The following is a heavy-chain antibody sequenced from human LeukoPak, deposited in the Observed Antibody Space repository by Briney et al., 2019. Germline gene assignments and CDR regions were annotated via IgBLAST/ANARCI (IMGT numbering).Heavy chain of an antibody. D-gene: IGHD3-10*01. Sequence: PGGSLRLSCAASGFTFSSYGMHWVRQAPGKGLELVAVIWYDGSNKYYADSVKGRFTISRDNSKNTLYLQMNSLRAEDTAVYYCAKESWFGELSLDYWGQGTLVTVSS. CDR2: IWYDGSNK. V-gene: IGHV3-33*06. CDR3: AKESWFGELSLDY. J-gene: IGHJ4*02. CDR1: GFTFSSYG.